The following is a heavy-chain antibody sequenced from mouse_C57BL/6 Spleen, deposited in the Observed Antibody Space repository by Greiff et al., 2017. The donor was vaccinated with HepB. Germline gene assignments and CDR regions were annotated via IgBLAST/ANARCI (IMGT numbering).Heavy chain of an antibody. J-gene: IGHJ2*01. CDR1: GYAFSSSW. CDR2: IYPGDGDT. Sequence: VKLQESGPELVKPGASVKISCKASGYAFSSSWMNWVKQRPGKGLEWIGRIYPGDGDTNYNGKFKGKATLTADKSSSTAYMQLSSLTSEDSAVYFCAREPYYFDYWGQGTTLTVSS. V-gene: IGHV1-82*01. CDR3: AREPYYFDY.